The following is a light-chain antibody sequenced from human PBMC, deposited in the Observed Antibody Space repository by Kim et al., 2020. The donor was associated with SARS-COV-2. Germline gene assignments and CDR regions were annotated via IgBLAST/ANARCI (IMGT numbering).Light chain of an antibody. V-gene: IGLV1-44*01. CDR1: SSNIGSNT. J-gene: IGLJ2*01. CDR3: ATSDDSLNGPV. CDR2: YNN. Sequence: QSVLTQPPSASGTPGQRVTISCSGTSSNIGSNTVNWYQQLPGTAPQLLIFYNNKRPSGVPYRFSASKSGATASLAIIGRHSEDEEDYYCATSDDSLNGPVFGGGTQLTVL.